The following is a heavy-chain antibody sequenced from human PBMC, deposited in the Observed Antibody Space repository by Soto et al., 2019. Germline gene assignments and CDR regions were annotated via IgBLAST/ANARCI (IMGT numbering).Heavy chain of an antibody. J-gene: IGHJ4*02. V-gene: IGHV3-30-3*01. CDR1: GFTFSSYA. CDR2: ISYDGSNK. D-gene: IGHD6-6*01. Sequence: PGGSLRLSCAASGFTFSSYAMHWVRQAPGKGLEWVAVISYDGSNKYYADSVKGRFTISRDNSKNTLYLQMNSLRAEDTAVHYCARESGARIAARPSHFDYWGQGTLVTVSS. CDR3: ARESGARIAARPSHFDY.